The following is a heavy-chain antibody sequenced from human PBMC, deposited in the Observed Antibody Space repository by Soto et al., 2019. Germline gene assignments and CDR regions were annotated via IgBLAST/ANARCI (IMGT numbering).Heavy chain of an antibody. Sequence: QVQLVQSGAAVKKPGSSVKVSCKASGGTFSSYAISWVQQAPGQGLEWMGGIMPIFGTANYAQKFQGRVTITPDESTSTAYMELSRLRSHDTAVYYCARGSTAMVFVGFFDDWGQGSLVTVSS. CDR2: IMPIFGTA. D-gene: IGHD5-18*01. CDR3: ARGSTAMVFVGFFDD. CDR1: GGTFSSYA. V-gene: IGHV1-69*01. J-gene: IGHJ4*02.